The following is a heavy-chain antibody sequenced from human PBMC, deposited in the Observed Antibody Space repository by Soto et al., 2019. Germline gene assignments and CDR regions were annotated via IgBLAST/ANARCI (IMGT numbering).Heavy chain of an antibody. V-gene: IGHV1-18*01. J-gene: IGHJ6*03. D-gene: IGHD3-3*01. Sequence: ASVKVSCKASGYTFTSYGISWVRQAPGQGLEWMGGISAYNGNTNYAQKLQGRVTMTTDTSTSTAYMELRSLRSDDTAVYYCARRNTIFGVVTRNYDYYCYIDVWGKGTTVTGSS. CDR2: ISAYNGNT. CDR3: ARRNTIFGVVTRNYDYYCYIDV. CDR1: GYTFTSYG.